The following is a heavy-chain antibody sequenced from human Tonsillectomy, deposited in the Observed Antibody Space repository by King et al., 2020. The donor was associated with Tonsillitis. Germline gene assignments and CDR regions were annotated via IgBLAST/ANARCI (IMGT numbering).Heavy chain of an antibody. CDR2: VYYSGST. V-gene: IGHV4-39*01. CDR3: ARWNRLSLPRFDP. J-gene: IGHJ5*02. CDR1: GGSISTSSYY. Sequence: LQLQESGPGLVKPSETLSLTCTVSGGSISTSSYYWVWIRQPPGKGREWIGSVYYSGSTYSNPSLKSRVTISVDTSKNQFSRKLSSVTAADTAVYYCARWNRLSLPRFDPWGQGTLVTVSS. D-gene: IGHD1-1*01.